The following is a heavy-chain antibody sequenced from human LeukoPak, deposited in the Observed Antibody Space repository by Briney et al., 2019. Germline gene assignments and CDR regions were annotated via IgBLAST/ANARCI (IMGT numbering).Heavy chain of an antibody. V-gene: IGHV1-24*01. Sequence: ASVKVSCKVSGYTLTELSMHWVRQAPGKGLEWMGGFDPEDGETIYAQKFQGRVTMTEDTSTDTAYMELSSPRSEDTAVNYCATDIPAGYSGYPPPFDYWGQGTLVTVSS. CDR3: ATDIPAGYSGYPPPFDY. CDR2: FDPEDGET. D-gene: IGHD5-12*01. CDR1: GYTLTELS. J-gene: IGHJ4*02.